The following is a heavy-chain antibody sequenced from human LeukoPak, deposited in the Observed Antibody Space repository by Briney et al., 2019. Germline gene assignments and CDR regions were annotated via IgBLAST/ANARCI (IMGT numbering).Heavy chain of an antibody. CDR3: ARERIAVAGTTYYYYYGMDV. J-gene: IGHJ6*02. Sequence: ASVKVSCKVSGYTLTELSTHWVRQAPGQGLEWMGWINPNSGGTNYAQKFQGWVTMTRDTSISTAYMELSRLRSDDTAVYYCARERIAVAGTTYYYYYGMDVWGQGTTVTVSS. CDR2: INPNSGGT. CDR1: GYTLTELS. V-gene: IGHV1-2*04. D-gene: IGHD6-19*01.